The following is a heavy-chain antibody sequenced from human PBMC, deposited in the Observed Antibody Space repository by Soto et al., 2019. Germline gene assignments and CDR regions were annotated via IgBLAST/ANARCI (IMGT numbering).Heavy chain of an antibody. V-gene: IGHV3-30*18. CDR1: GFTFSSYN. CDR3: AKWMAADPYFDY. J-gene: IGHJ4*02. D-gene: IGHD6-19*01. CDR2: ILYDGNNK. Sequence: GGSLRLSCAASGFTFSSYNMHWVRQAPGKGLEWVAVILYDGNNKYYADSVKGRFTISRDNSKNTLYLQMNSLRAEDTAVYYCAKWMAADPYFDYWGQGALVTVSS.